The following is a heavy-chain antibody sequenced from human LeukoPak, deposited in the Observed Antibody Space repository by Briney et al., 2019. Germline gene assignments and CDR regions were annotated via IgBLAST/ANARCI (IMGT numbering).Heavy chain of an antibody. CDR2: IRGSGAYT. J-gene: IGHJ3*01. V-gene: IGHV3-23*01. D-gene: IGHD4-17*01. CDR3: ARDPNGDYIGAFDF. CDR1: GFTFSKYA. Sequence: GGSLRLSCTNSGFTFSKYALIWVRQAPGKGLEWVSAIRGSGAYTFYADAVEGRFTVSRDNSKNTLFLQMDNLRAEDTAVYYCARDPNGDYIGAFDFWGQGTRVTVSS.